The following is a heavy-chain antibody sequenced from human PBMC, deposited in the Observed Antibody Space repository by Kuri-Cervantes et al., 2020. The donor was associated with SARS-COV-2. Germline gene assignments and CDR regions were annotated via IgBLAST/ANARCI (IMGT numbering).Heavy chain of an antibody. CDR3: ARRHVDTAMVTTYDDY. CDR2: IDPSDSYT. Sequence: GGSLRLSCKGSGYSFTSYWIGWVRQMPGKGLEWMGRIDPSDSYTNYSPSFQGHVTISADKSISTAYLQWSSLKASDTAMYYCARRHVDTAMVTTYDDYWGQGTLVTVSS. V-gene: IGHV5-10-1*01. CDR1: GYSFTSYW. J-gene: IGHJ4*02. D-gene: IGHD5-18*01.